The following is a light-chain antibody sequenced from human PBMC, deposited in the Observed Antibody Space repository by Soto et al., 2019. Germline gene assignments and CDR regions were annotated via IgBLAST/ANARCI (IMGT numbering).Light chain of an antibody. CDR2: AAS. CDR1: QGISSY. V-gene: IGKV1-8*01. CDR3: QQYYSYPWT. Sequence: AIRMTQSPSSLSASTGDRVTITCRARQGISSYLAWYQQKPGKAPKLLIYAASTLQSGVPSRFSGRESGTDFTLTISCLQSEDFATYYCQQYYSYPWTFGQGTKVEIK. J-gene: IGKJ1*01.